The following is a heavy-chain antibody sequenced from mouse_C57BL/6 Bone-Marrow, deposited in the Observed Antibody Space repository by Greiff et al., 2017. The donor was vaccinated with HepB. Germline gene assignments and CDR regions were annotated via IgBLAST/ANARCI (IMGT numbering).Heavy chain of an antibody. V-gene: IGHV5-17*01. CDR3: ARSYEGTPACFAY. CDR1: GFTFSDYG. CDR2: ISSGSSTI. D-gene: IGHD2-3*01. Sequence: EVKLVESGGGLVKPGGSLKLSCAASGFTFSDYGMHWVRQAPEKGLEWVAYISSGSSTIYYADTVKGRFTISRDNAKNTLFLQMTSLRSEDTAMYYCARSYEGTPACFAYWGQGTLVPVS. J-gene: IGHJ3*01.